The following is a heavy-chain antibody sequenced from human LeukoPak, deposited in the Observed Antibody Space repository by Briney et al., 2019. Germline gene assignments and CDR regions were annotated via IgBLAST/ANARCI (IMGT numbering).Heavy chain of an antibody. V-gene: IGHV3-48*03. Sequence: GGSLRLSCAASGFTFSSYEMNWVRQAPGKGLERVSYISSSGSTIYYADSVKGRFTISRDNAKNSLYLQMNSLRAEDTAVYYCAREGSSSRDDAFDIWGQGTMVTVSS. CDR3: AREGSSSRDDAFDI. D-gene: IGHD6-13*01. J-gene: IGHJ3*02. CDR2: ISSSGSTI. CDR1: GFTFSSYE.